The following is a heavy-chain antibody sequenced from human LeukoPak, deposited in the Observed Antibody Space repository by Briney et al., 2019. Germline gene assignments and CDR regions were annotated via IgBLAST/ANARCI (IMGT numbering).Heavy chain of an antibody. CDR2: ISWNSGFI. D-gene: IGHD5-12*01. J-gene: IGHJ3*01. V-gene: IGHV3-9*03. CDR1: GFTFDDSA. Sequence: GGSLRLSCAASGFTFDDSAMHWVRQRPGKGLEWVSGISWNSGFIAYADSVKGRFTISRDNAKNSLYLQMKSLRPEDMAVYFCAKGAESGYDLDCVFDLWGKGTMFIVSS. CDR3: AKGAESGYDLDCVFDL.